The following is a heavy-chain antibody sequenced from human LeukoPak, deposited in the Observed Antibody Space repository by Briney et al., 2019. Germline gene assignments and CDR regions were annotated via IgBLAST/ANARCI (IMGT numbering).Heavy chain of an antibody. V-gene: IGHV4-34*01. J-gene: IGHJ6*03. CDR3: ARDMVRGVNYYYYMDV. Sequence: PSESLSLTCAVDGGSFSGYYWSWIRQPPGKGLEWIGEINHSGSTNYNPSLKSRVTISVDTSKNQFSLKLSSVTAADTAVYYCARDMVRGVNYYYYMDVWGKGTTVTVSS. D-gene: IGHD3-10*01. CDR1: GGSFSGYY. CDR2: INHSGST.